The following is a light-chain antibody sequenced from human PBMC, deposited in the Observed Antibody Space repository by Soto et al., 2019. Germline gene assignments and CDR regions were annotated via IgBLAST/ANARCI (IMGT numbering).Light chain of an antibody. J-gene: IGLJ1*01. CDR3: FSYTSSGTYV. V-gene: IGLV2-14*01. CDR2: EVS. Sequence: QSVLTQPPSASGSPGQSVTVSCTGSSSDIGDYNYVSWYQQHPGKAPKLIIYEVSNRPSGVSNRFSGSKSGNTASLTISGLQAEDETDYYCFSYTSSGTYVFGTGTKVTVL. CDR1: SSDIGDYNY.